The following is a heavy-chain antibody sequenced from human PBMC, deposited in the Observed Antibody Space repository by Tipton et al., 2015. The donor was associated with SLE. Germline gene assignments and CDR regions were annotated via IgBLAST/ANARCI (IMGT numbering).Heavy chain of an antibody. CDR1: GGSISSNTW. V-gene: IGHV4-4*02. D-gene: IGHD2-2*01. CDR3: ARGCSSSTCEPFYFFGMDV. CDR2: IHHRGTT. J-gene: IGHJ6*02. Sequence: TLSLTCTVSGGSISSNTWWNWVRQPPGMGLEWIGEIHHRGTTNYNPSLKSRVTISVDMSKNQFSLRLISVTAADTAVYYCARGCSSSTCEPFYFFGMDVWGQGTTVTVSS.